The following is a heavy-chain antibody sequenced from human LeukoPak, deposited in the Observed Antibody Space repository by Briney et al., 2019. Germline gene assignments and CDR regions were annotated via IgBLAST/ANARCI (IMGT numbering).Heavy chain of an antibody. D-gene: IGHD2-21*01. J-gene: IGHJ3*02. CDR1: GGSISSDTCY. CDR3: VRERTMVGGADI. V-gene: IGHV4-61*02. Sequence: PSQTLSLTCTVSGGSISSDTCYWSWIRQPAGNGLEWIGRMYNSGSTNYNPSLKSRVTISVDTSNNQFSLRLSSVTAADTAVYYCVRERTMVGGADILGQGTKVTVSS. CDR2: MYNSGST.